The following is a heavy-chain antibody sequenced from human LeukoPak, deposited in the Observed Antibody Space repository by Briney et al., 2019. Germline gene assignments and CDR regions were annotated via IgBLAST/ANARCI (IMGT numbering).Heavy chain of an antibody. Sequence: ASVKVSCKASGYTFTSYAMHWVRQAPGQRLEWMGWINAGNGNTKYSQKFQGRVTITRDTSASTAYMELSSPRSEDTAVYYCAGSYEVDYFDYWGQGTLVTVSS. J-gene: IGHJ4*02. V-gene: IGHV1-3*01. CDR1: GYTFTSYA. CDR2: INAGNGNT. D-gene: IGHD3-22*01. CDR3: AGSYEVDYFDY.